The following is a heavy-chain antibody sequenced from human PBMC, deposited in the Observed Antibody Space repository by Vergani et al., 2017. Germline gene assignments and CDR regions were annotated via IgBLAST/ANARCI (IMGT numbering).Heavy chain of an antibody. V-gene: IGHV3-23*01. Sequence: EVRLLESGGALRQPGGSLRLSCEVSGFTFSACPMTWVRQAPGKGLEWVSAISARYPSTYYADSVKGRFTISRDNSKNMLYLQMNSLRAEDTAVYYCARLSYDTTPYLQGGYDCWGQGTLVSVSS. D-gene: IGHD3-22*01. CDR1: GFTFSACP. J-gene: IGHJ4*02. CDR3: ARLSYDTTPYLQGGYDC. CDR2: ISARYPST.